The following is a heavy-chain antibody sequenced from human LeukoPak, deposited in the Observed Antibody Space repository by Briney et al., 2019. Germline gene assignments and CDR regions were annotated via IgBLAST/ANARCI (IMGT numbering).Heavy chain of an antibody. J-gene: IGHJ4*02. V-gene: IGHV3-23*01. CDR2: ISGSGGST. CDR1: GFTFSSYA. Sequence: PGGSLRLSCAASGFTFSSYAMSWVRQAPGKGLEWVSAISGSGGSTYYADSVKGRFTISRDNSKNTLYLQMNGLRAEDTAVYYCVKVGLVADRPNNFDYWGQGTLVTVSP. D-gene: IGHD6-6*01. CDR3: VKVGLVADRPNNFDY.